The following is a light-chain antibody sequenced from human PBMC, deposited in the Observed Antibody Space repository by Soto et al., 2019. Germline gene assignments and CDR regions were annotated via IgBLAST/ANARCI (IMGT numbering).Light chain of an antibody. CDR1: SSDIGGYYY. Sequence: QSALTQPASVSGSPGQSITISCTGTSSDIGGYYYVSWYQQHPGKAPELMIYDVDKRPSGVSDRFSGSKSGNTASLTISGLHSEDEAYYYCSSCTTTNTRVFGGGTQLTVL. J-gene: IGLJ2*01. CDR3: SSCTTTNTRV. V-gene: IGLV2-14*03. CDR2: DVD.